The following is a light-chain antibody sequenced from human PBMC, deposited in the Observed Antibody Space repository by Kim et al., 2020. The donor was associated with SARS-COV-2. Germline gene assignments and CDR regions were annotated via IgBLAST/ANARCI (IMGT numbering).Light chain of an antibody. CDR2: DKN. V-gene: IGLV3-19*01. J-gene: IGLJ2*01. CDR3: NSRDSNDNVV. Sequence: SSELTQDPAVSVALGQTVKITCQGDSLRTYYASWYQQKPGQAPLLLIYDKNIRTSGIPDRFSGSYSGNTASLTITAAQAGDEADYYCNSRDSNDNVVFGG. CDR1: SLRTYY.